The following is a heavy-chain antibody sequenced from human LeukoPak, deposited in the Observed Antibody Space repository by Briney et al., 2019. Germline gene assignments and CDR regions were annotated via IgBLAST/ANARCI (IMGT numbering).Heavy chain of an antibody. CDR1: GFTFSSYS. V-gene: IGHV3-48*04. D-gene: IGHD3-22*01. J-gene: IGHJ4*02. CDR2: ISSSSSTI. Sequence: GRSLRLSCAASGFTFSSYSMKWVRQAPGKGPEWVSYISSSSSTIYYADSVKGRFTISRDNAKNSLYLQMNSLRAEDTAVYYCARSHDSSGYYFDYWGQGTLVTVSS. CDR3: ARSHDSSGYYFDY.